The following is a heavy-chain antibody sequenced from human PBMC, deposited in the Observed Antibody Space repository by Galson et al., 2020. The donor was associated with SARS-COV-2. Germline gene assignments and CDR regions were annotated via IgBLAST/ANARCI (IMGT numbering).Heavy chain of an antibody. V-gene: IGHV3-23*01. CDR1: GFTFSSHA. Sequence: GESLKISCAASGFTFSSHAMNWVRQAPGKGLEWVSAISGSGGSTYYADSVKGRFTISRDNSKNTLYLQMNSLRAEDTAVYYCAIKEGYYYYGWSVWGQGTTVTVSS. J-gene: IGHJ6*02. CDR3: AIKEGYYYYGWSV. CDR2: ISGSGGST.